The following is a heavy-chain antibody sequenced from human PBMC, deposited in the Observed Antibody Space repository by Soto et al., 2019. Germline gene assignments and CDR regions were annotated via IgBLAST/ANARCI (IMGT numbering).Heavy chain of an antibody. CDR1: GFTFSSSA. J-gene: IGHJ3*02. CDR3: ARALTVSDAFDI. Sequence: GGSLRLSCAASGFTFSSSAMSWVRQAPGKGLDWVSSVSGSGISTYYADSVKGRFTISRDNSKNTLYLQMNSLGAEDTAVYYCARALTVSDAFDIWGQGTVVTVSS. D-gene: IGHD2-8*01. V-gene: IGHV3-23*01. CDR2: VSGSGIST.